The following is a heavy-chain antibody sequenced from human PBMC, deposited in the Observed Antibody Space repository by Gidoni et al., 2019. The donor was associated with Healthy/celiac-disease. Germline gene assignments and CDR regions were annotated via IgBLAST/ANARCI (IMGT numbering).Heavy chain of an antibody. V-gene: IGHV4-34*01. CDR1: GGSFSGYY. D-gene: IGHD5-18*01. CDR3: ARSRCGYSYGCSSPFDY. Sequence: QVQLQQWGAGLLKPSETLSLTCAVYGGSFSGYYWSWIRQPPGKGLEWIGEINHSGSTNYNPSLKSRVTISVDTSKNQFSLKLSSVTAADTAVYYCARSRCGYSYGCSSPFDYWGQGTLVTVSS. J-gene: IGHJ4*02. CDR2: INHSGST.